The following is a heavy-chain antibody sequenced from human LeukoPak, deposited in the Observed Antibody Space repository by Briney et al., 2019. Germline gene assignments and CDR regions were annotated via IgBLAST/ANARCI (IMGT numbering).Heavy chain of an antibody. CDR3: AREPQGAVDY. CDR2: IYYSGST. J-gene: IGHJ4*02. Sequence: PSETLSLTCTVSGGSISSYYWSWIRQPPGKGLEWIGYIYYSGSTNYNPSLKSRVTISVDTSKNQFSLKLSSVTAADTAVYYCAREPQGAVDYWGQGPLVTVSS. V-gene: IGHV4-59*01. CDR1: GGSISSYY.